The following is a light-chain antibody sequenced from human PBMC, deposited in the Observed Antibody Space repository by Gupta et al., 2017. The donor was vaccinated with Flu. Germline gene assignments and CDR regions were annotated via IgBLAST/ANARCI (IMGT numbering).Light chain of an antibody. V-gene: IGLV4-69*01. J-gene: IGLJ3*02. CDR1: TGHSRYS. CDR2: LNSDGSH. CDR3: QTWGTGIRV. Sequence: QLVLPHSPSASASLGASVKLTCTLSTGHSRYSIAWHQQQPEKGPRYLMKLNSDGSHTKGDGIPDRFSGSSSGAALYLTMSSLEAEDEDYYYCQTWGTGIRVFGGGTKLTVL.